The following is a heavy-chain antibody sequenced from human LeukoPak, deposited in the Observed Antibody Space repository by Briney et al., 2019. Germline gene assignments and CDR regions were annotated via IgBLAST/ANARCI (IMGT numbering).Heavy chain of an antibody. CDR3: AKDLRGYSSAL. J-gene: IGHJ4*02. Sequence: PGGSLRLSCAASGFTFSTYGMSWVRQAPGKGLEWVSSISGSDSSTYYAHSVKGRFSISRDNSKNTLYLQMNSLRADDTALYYCAKDLRGYSSALWGRGTLVTVSS. CDR2: ISGSDSST. D-gene: IGHD5-12*01. CDR1: GFTFSTYG. V-gene: IGHV3-23*01.